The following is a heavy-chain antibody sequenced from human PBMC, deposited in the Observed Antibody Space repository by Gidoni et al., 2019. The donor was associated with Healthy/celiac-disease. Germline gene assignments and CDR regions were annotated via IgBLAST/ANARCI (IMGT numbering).Heavy chain of an antibody. CDR1: CGSFSGSY. D-gene: IGHD3-22*01. J-gene: IGHJ3*02. CDR3: ARVRSLMIVVVDAFDI. Sequence: QVQLQQWGAGLLKPSETLPLTCAFSCGSFSGSYWSWIRRPPGKGLEWIGEINHSGSTTYNPSLKCRDTISVDTSTNKFSLKLSYVTAAYTAVYSCARVRSLMIVVVDAFDIWGQGTMVTVSS. CDR2: INHSGST. V-gene: IGHV4-34*01.